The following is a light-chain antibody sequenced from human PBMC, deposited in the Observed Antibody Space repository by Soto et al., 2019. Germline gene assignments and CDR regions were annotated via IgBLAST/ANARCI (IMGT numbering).Light chain of an antibody. J-gene: IGKJ1*01. CDR2: DAS. V-gene: IGKV3-20*01. CDR3: QHYGGSSKT. Sequence: LSLXPGEXGTRXXXXSQSVSGSDLAWYQQKPGQANRLIIFDASKRATGITDRISRSGSGTDFTLTISRLEPEDFAVYFCQHYGGSSKTFGQVTKLDLK. CDR1: QSVSGSD.